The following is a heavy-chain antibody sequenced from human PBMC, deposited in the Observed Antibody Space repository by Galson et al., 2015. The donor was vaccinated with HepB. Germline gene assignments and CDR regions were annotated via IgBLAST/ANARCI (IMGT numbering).Heavy chain of an antibody. Sequence: SLRLSCAVSGFNFSNFGMHWVRQAPGKGLEWVAVIWYDGSGKNYADSVKGRFAISRDNSKNTLYLQMNSLRAEDTAVYYCARAGAPQYSATYSLPSYYYGMDVWGQGTTVTVSS. J-gene: IGHJ6*02. V-gene: IGHV3-33*01. CDR2: IWYDGSGK. CDR3: ARAGAPQYSATYSLPSYYYGMDV. CDR1: GFNFSNFG. D-gene: IGHD1-26*01.